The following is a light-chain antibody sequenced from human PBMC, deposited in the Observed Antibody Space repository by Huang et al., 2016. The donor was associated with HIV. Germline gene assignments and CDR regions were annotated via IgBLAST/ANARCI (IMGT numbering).Light chain of an antibody. Sequence: IVMTQSPDTLSVSPGEKATLSCRAGQNIVHNLAWYQQNPGQAPKLLLYGTATRATGSPGRFSGSGSGTEFTLTINGLQSDDFGVYYCQQYRNWPPVTFGQGTKVEI. CDR1: QNIVHN. CDR3: QQYRNWPPVT. J-gene: IGKJ1*01. V-gene: IGKV3-15*01. CDR2: GTA.